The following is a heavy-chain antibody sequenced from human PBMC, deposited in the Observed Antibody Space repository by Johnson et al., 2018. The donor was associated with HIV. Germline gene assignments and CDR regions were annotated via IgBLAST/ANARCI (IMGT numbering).Heavy chain of an antibody. D-gene: IGHD6-13*01. CDR1: GFTFSDYY. CDR3: ASSSVSWTSDPDDAFDI. CDR2: ISSSGSTI. V-gene: IGHV3-11*01. J-gene: IGHJ3*02. Sequence: QVQLVESGGGVVQPGGSLRLSCAASGFTFSDYYMTWIRQAPGKGLEWVSYISSSGSTIYYADSVKGRFTISRDNAKNSLYLQMNSLRAEDTAGYYCASSSVSWTSDPDDAFDIWGQGTMVTVSS.